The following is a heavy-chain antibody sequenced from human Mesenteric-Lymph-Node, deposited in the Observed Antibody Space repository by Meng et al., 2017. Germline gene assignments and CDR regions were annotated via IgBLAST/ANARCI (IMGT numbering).Heavy chain of an antibody. CDR2: IYHSGGT. CDR3: ARGGPTISSGYFDL. CDR1: GGSISSSNW. D-gene: IGHD1-26*01. V-gene: IGHV4-4*02. Sequence: QVQLQESGPGLVKPSGTLSLTCAVSGGSISSSNWWTWVRQPPGKGLEWIGEIYHSGGTNFNPSLKSRVTISVDKSKNHFSLRLSSVTAADTAVYYCARGGPTISSGYFDLWGRGTLVTVSS. J-gene: IGHJ2*01.